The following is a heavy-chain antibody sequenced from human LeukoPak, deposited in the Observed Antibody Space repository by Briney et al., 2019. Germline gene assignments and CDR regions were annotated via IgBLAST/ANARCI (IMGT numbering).Heavy chain of an antibody. CDR1: GYKFNAYW. V-gene: IGHV5-51*01. CDR2: IYPDDSDT. Sequence: TAGESPKISCKGSGYKFNAYWIAWVRQMPGKGLEWMGIIYPDDSDTRYSPSFQGQVTISADKSVSIAYLQWSSLKASDTAMYYCARPNITSYYDSRGYDAFDVWGQGTMVIVSS. J-gene: IGHJ3*01. CDR3: ARPNITSYYDSRGYDAFDV. D-gene: IGHD3-22*01.